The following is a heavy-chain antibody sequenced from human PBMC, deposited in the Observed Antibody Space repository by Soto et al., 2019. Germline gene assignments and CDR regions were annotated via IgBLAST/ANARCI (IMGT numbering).Heavy chain of an antibody. CDR2: ISYDGSNK. D-gene: IGHD1-7*01. V-gene: IGHV3-30*18. CDR1: GFTFSSYG. CDR3: AKGNGWNYDY. J-gene: IGHJ4*02. Sequence: QVQLVESGGGVVQPGRSLRLSCAASGFTFSSYGMHWVRQAPGKGLEWVAVISYDGSNKYYADSVKGRFTISRDNSKNTLYLQMNSLRAEDTAVYYCAKGNGWNYDYWGQGTLVTVSS.